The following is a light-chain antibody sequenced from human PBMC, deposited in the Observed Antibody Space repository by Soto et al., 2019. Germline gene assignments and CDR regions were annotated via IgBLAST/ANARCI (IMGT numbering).Light chain of an antibody. J-gene: IGLJ1*01. CDR2: EVT. V-gene: IGLV2-14*01. CDR1: SSDVGAYDY. CDR3: NSYTRSTKYV. Sequence: SVLTQPASVSGSPGQSITLSCTGNSSDVGAYDYVSWYQHHPGKAPKLIIYEVTNRPSGVSNRFSGSKSGNTASLTISGLQAEDEADYYCNSYTRSTKYVFGTGTKVTVL.